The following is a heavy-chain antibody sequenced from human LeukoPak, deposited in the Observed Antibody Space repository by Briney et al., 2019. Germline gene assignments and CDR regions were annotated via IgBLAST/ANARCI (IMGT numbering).Heavy chain of an antibody. D-gene: IGHD2-21*01. Sequence: ASVKVSCKASGYTFTSYDINWVRQATGQGLEWMGWMNPNSGNTGYAQKFQGRVTITRNTSISTTYMELSSLRSEDTAVYYCARSVARGQFDPWGQGTLVTVSS. CDR2: MNPNSGNT. CDR1: GYTFTSYD. J-gene: IGHJ5*02. CDR3: ARSVARGQFDP. V-gene: IGHV1-8*03.